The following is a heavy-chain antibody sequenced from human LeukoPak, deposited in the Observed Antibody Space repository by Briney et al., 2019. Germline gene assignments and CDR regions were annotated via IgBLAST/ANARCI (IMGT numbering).Heavy chain of an antibody. CDR2: VYYTGST. J-gene: IGHJ4*01. CDR3: ATQAAGVPLQF. V-gene: IGHV4-39*01. D-gene: IGHD2-8*01. CDR1: GDSVGSSTYY. Sequence: SETLSLTCTVSGDSVGSSTYYWAWIRQPPGEGLEWSGSVYYTGSTPYIPSPKRRVTISLGTSKKQFSLKKSTVTAADAAAGYCATQAAGVPLQFWGHATLATVSS.